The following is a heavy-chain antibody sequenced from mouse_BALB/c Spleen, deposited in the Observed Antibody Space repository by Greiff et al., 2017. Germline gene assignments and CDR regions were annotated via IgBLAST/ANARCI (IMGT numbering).Heavy chain of an antibody. J-gene: IGHJ4*01. D-gene: IGHD2-12*01. CDR2: ISSGGSYT. V-gene: IGHV5-9-4*01. CDR3: ARENDYYAMDY. Sequence: EVMLVESGGGLVKPGGSLKLSCAASGFTFSSYAMSWVRQSPEKRLEWVAEISSGGSYTYYPDTVTGRFTISRDNAKNTLYLGMSSLRSEDTAMYYCARENDYYAMDYWGQGTSVTVSS. CDR1: GFTFSSYA.